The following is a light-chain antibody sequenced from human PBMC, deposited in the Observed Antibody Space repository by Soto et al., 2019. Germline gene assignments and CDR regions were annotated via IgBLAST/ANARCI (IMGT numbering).Light chain of an antibody. J-gene: IGKJ1*01. CDR1: QSLLNSNGYNY. CDR2: LGS. V-gene: IGKV2-28*01. Sequence: IVMTQSPLSLPVTPGEPASISCRSSQSLLNSNGYNYLHWYLQKPGQSPQLLIYLGSNRATGIPARFSGSGSGTDFTLTISSLEPEDFAVYYCQQRSDWPLTFGQGTKV. CDR3: QQRSDWPLT.